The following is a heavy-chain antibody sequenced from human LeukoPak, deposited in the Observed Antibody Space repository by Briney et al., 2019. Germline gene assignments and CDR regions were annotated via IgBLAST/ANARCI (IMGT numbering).Heavy chain of an antibody. J-gene: IGHJ3*02. CDR3: ASSTNDYGDSRGAFDI. D-gene: IGHD4-17*01. Sequence: VASVKVSCKASGYTFTGYYMHWVRQAPGQGLEWMGWINPNSGGTNYAQKFQGRVTMTRDTSISTAYMELSRLRSDDTAVYYCASSTNDYGDSRGAFDIWGQGTMVTVSS. CDR1: GYTFTGYY. CDR2: INPNSGGT. V-gene: IGHV1-2*02.